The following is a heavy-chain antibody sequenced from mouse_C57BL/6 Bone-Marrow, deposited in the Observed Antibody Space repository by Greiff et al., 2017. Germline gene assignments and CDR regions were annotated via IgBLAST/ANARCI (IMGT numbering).Heavy chain of an antibody. V-gene: IGHV6-3*01. CDR2: IRLKSDNYAT. D-gene: IGHD1-1*02. CDR3: TEGGGGY. CDR1: GFTFSNYW. J-gene: IGHJ2*01. Sequence: EVKVEESGGGLVQPGGSMKLSCVASGFTFSNYWMNWVRQSPEKGLEWVAQIRLKSDNYATHYAESVKGRFTISRDDSKSSVYLQMHNLRAEDTGIYYCTEGGGGYWGQGTTLTVSS.